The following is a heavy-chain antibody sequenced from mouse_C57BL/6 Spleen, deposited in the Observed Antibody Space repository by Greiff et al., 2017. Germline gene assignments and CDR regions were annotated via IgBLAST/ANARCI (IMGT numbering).Heavy chain of an antibody. CDR2: IDPSDSYT. Sequence: QVQLQQPGAELVKPGASVKLSCKASGYTFTSYWMQWVKQRPGQGLEWIGEIDPSDSYTNYNQKFKGKATVTVDTSSSTAYMQLRSLTSEDSAVYYCANKRYYCNGYWGQGTTLTAAS. CDR3: ANKRYYCNGY. D-gene: IGHD2-1*01. CDR1: GYTFTSYW. J-gene: IGHJ2*01. V-gene: IGHV1-50*01.